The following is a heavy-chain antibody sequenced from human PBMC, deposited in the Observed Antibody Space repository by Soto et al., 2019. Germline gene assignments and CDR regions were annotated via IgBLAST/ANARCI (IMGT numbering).Heavy chain of an antibody. V-gene: IGHV1-2*04. D-gene: IGHD6-6*01. CDR3: ARDRLEGYSSSYYYYYYGMDV. CDR2: INPNSGGT. CDR1: GYTFTGYY. J-gene: IGHJ6*02. Sequence: GASVKVSCKASGYTFTGYYMHWVRQAPRQGLEWMGWINPNSGGTNYAQKFQGWVTMTRDTSISTAYMELSRLRSDDTAVYYCARDRLEGYSSSYYYYYYGMDVWGQGTTVTVSS.